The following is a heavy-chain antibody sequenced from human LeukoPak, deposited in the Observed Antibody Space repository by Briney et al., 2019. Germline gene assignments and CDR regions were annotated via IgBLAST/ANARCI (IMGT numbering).Heavy chain of an antibody. D-gene: IGHD3-22*01. Sequence: PSQTLSLTCTVSGGAISSGSYYCGWVRQPAGTGREWIGRIYTSGSTNYNPSLKSRVTISVDTSKNQFSLKLSSVTAADTAVYYCAREGYHYYDSSGYFSGVDYWGQGTLVTVSS. CDR3: AREGYHYYDSSGYFSGVDY. V-gene: IGHV4-61*02. CDR2: IYTSGST. CDR1: GGAISSGSYY. J-gene: IGHJ4*02.